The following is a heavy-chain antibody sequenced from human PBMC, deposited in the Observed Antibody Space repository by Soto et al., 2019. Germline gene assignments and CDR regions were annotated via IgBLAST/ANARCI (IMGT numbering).Heavy chain of an antibody. J-gene: IGHJ3*02. Sequence: EVQLVESGGGLVQPGGSLRLSCATSGFTFNKYWMSWVRQAPGKGLEWVANIKQDGSEKFYVDSVKGRFTTSRDNDDNSLYLKMSSLREEDTALYYCMRVFRLYFDAFDIWGQGTMVTVSA. CDR1: GFTFNKYW. V-gene: IGHV3-7*01. CDR2: IKQDGSEK. CDR3: MRVFRLYFDAFDI. D-gene: IGHD2-8*01.